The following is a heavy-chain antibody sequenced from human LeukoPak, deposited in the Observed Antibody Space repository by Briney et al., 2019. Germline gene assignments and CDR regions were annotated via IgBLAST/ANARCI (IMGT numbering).Heavy chain of an antibody. CDR1: GFSVSSIY. J-gene: IGHJ4*02. D-gene: IGHD1-1*01. Sequence: GGSLRLSCAASGFSVSSIYMNWVRQAPGKGLEWVSVIYSDGTTYYADSVKGRFTISRDDSKDTLYLHMNSLRAEDTAVYYCARAPNWRFDHWGQGTLVTVSS. CDR2: IYSDGTT. CDR3: ARAPNWRFDH. V-gene: IGHV3-53*01.